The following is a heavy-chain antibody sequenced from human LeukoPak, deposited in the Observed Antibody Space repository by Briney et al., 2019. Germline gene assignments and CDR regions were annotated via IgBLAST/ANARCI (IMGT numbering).Heavy chain of an antibody. V-gene: IGHV3-33*01. J-gene: IGHJ5*01. D-gene: IGHD3-10*01. CDR1: GFALNKYG. Sequence: GGSLRLSCVASGFALNKYGVHWVRQAPGKGLEWVAVIWYDGSYEYYADSVTGRLAISRDNDKNTVTLQLNSLRVEDTAVYYCARDGSGLAVRGWFDFWGRGTVVTVSS. CDR2: IWYDGSYE. CDR3: ARDGSGLAVRGWFDF.